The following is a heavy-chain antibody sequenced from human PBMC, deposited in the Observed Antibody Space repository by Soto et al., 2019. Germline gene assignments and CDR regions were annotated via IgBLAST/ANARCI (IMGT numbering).Heavy chain of an antibody. D-gene: IGHD3-10*01. CDR1: GGSISSGDYY. Sequence: SETLSLTCTVCGGSISSGDYYWSWIRQPPGKGLEWIGYIYYSGSTYYNPSLKSRVTISVDTSKNQFSLKLSSVTAADTAVYYCARDQGYYGSGTLDPWGQGTLVTVSS. CDR2: IYYSGST. J-gene: IGHJ5*02. CDR3: ARDQGYYGSGTLDP. V-gene: IGHV4-30-4*01.